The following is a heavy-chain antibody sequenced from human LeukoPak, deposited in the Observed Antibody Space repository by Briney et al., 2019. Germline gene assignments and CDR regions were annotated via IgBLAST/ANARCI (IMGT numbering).Heavy chain of an antibody. D-gene: IGHD5-18*01. Sequence: GGSLRPSCAASGFTFSSYAMHWVRQAPGKGLEWVAVISYDGSNKYYADSVKGRFTISRDNSKNTLYLQMNSLRAEDTAVYYCASAGYSSFFYFDYWGQGTLVTVSP. V-gene: IGHV3-30-3*01. CDR1: GFTFSSYA. J-gene: IGHJ4*02. CDR2: ISYDGSNK. CDR3: ASAGYSSFFYFDY.